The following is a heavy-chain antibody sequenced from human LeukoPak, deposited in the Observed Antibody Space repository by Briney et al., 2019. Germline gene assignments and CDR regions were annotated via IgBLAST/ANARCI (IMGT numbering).Heavy chain of an antibody. CDR1: GGSFSGYY. CDR2: INHSGST. CDR3: ARGGDYYDSSGYFPL. J-gene: IGHJ4*02. V-gene: IGHV4-34*01. Sequence: PSETLSLTCAVYGGSFSGYYWSWIRQPPWKGLEWIGEINHSGSTNYNPSLKSRVTISVDTSKNQFSLKLSSVTAADTAVYYCARGGDYYDSSGYFPLWGQGTLVTVSS. D-gene: IGHD3-22*01.